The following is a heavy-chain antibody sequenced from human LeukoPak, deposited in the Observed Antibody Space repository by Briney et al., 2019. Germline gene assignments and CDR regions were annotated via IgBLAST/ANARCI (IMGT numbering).Heavy chain of an antibody. CDR3: ARDDTVPEGDAFDI. CDR2: IYTSGST. Sequence: SETLSLTCTVSGGSISSGSYYWSWIRQPAGKGLEWIGRIYTSGSTNYNPSHKSRVTISVDTSKNQFSLKLSSVTAADTAVYYCARDDTVPEGDAFDIWGQGTMVTVSS. D-gene: IGHD4-17*01. V-gene: IGHV4-61*02. CDR1: GGSISSGSYY. J-gene: IGHJ3*02.